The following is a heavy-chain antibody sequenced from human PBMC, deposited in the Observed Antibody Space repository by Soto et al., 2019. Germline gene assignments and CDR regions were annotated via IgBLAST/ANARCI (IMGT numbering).Heavy chain of an antibody. CDR2: ITGGTGTG. CDR3: ARSGIVYYCPMDA. Sequence: EVQLLESGGDLVQPGGSLRLSCAASGFTFSSYAMTWVRQAPGKGLEWVAGITGGTGTGYHADSVRGRFTISRDNSKDTLYLEMTSLRAEDTAVYYCARSGIVYYCPMDAWGQGTAVTVSS. CDR1: GFTFSSYA. D-gene: IGHD1-26*01. V-gene: IGHV3-23*01. J-gene: IGHJ6*02.